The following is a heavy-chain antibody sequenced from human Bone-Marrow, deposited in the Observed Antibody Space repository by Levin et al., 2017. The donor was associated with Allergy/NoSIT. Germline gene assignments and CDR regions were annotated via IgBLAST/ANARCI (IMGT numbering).Heavy chain of an antibody. CDR1: GFTFSSYA. Sequence: GGSLRLSCAASGFTFSSYAMNWVRQAPGKGLEWVSGTSDSGGSTYYADSVKGRFTISRDNSKNTRYLQVNSLRAEDTALYYCAKDLSAVPAANYYYAMDVWAQGPRSPSP. CDR3: AKDLSAVPAANYYYAMDV. CDR2: TSDSGGST. D-gene: IGHD2-2*01. J-gene: IGHJ6*02. V-gene: IGHV3-23*01.